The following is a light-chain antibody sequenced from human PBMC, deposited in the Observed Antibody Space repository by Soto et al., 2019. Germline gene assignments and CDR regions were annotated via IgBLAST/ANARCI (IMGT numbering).Light chain of an antibody. Sequence: EIVLTQSPATLSLSPGERATLSCRASQSISSNLAWYQLKPGQAPRLLIYDASNRATGIPARVSGSGSGRDFTLTISSLEPEDAAVYYCQQRSEWPPGAAFGGGTKVEI. CDR2: DAS. CDR1: QSISSN. CDR3: QQRSEWPPGAA. J-gene: IGKJ4*01. V-gene: IGKV3-11*02.